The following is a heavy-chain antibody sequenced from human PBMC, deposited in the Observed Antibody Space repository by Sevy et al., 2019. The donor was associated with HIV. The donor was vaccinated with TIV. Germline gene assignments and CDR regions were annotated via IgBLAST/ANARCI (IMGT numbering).Heavy chain of an antibody. J-gene: IGHJ3*02. V-gene: IGHV4-30-2*01. Sequence: SETLSLTCAVSGGSISSGAYSWNWIRQPPGKGLEWIGYIFHTGSTSYSPSLKSRVTISVDRSKNQFCLKMTSVTAADTAVYYCARDGGTVTSSGDFDMWGQGTMVTVSS. CDR3: ARDGGTVTSSGDFDM. CDR2: IFHTGST. D-gene: IGHD4-17*01. CDR1: GGSISSGAYS.